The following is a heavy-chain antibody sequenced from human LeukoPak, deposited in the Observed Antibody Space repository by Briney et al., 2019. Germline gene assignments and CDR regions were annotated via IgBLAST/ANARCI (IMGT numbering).Heavy chain of an antibody. Sequence: ESXXISCKASGYSFITHWIAWVRQTPGKGPEWMGIIYPGDSDTKYSPSFQGQVTISADKSISTAYLQWSSLKASDTAMYYCAKGAGGSGSYYPYFWGQGTLVTVSS. J-gene: IGHJ4*02. CDR3: AKGAGGSGSYYPYF. V-gene: IGHV5-51*01. D-gene: IGHD3-10*01. CDR1: GYSFITHW. CDR2: IYPGDSDT.